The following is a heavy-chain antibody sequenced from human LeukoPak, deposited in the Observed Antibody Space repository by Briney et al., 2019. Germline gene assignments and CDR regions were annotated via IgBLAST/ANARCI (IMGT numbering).Heavy chain of an antibody. CDR3: ARRRDLYSGSYYPFDY. J-gene: IGHJ4*02. Sequence: GESLKISCKASGYSFTNYWIGWVRQMPGKGLEWMGIHYPGDSDARYSPSFQGQVTISADKSISTAYLQWSSLKASDTAMYYCARRRDLYSGSYYPFDYWGQGTLVTVSS. V-gene: IGHV5-51*01. CDR1: GYSFTNYW. CDR2: HYPGDSDA. D-gene: IGHD1-26*01.